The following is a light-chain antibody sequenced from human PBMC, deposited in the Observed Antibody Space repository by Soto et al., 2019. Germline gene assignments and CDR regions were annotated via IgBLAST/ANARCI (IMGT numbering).Light chain of an antibody. Sequence: EIVMTQSPATLSVSPGERDTLSCRASQSVSSNLAWYQQKPGQAPRLLIYGASTRATGIPARFSGSGSGTEFTLTISSLQSEDFAVYYCQQYNNWPPTFGQGTRL. J-gene: IGKJ5*01. CDR3: QQYNNWPPT. CDR2: GAS. CDR1: QSVSSN. V-gene: IGKV3-15*01.